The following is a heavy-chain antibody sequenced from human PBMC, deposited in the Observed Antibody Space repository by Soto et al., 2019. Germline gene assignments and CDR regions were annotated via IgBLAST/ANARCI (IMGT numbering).Heavy chain of an antibody. V-gene: IGHV4-34*01. CDR2: INHNGES. J-gene: IGHJ3*02. Sequence: QVHLQQWGAGLLKPSETLSLTCGVYGGSFGTSYWAWIRHSPEKGLEWIGEINHNGESNYNPSLKMRVTISLDMSENQFSLKLTPVAAADTAVYYCARVTRFPDAFDIWGQGTPVIVSS. CDR3: ARVTRFPDAFDI. CDR1: GGSFGTSY.